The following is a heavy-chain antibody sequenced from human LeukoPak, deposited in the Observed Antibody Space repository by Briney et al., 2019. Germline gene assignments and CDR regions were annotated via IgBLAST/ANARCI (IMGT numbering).Heavy chain of an antibody. CDR3: ARDVLGRSGEQLDY. CDR1: GFTFSSYA. V-gene: IGHV3-30-3*01. Sequence: GGSLRLSCAASGFTFSSYAMHWVRQAPGKGLEWVAVISYDGSNKYYADSVKGRFTISRDNSKNTLYLQMNSLRAEDTAVYYCARDVLGRSGEQLDYWGQGTLVTVSS. J-gene: IGHJ4*02. D-gene: IGHD3-3*01. CDR2: ISYDGSNK.